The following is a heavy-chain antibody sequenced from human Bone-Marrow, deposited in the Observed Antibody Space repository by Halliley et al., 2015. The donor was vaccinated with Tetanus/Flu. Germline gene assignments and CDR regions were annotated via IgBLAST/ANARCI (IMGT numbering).Heavy chain of an antibody. J-gene: IGHJ4*02. V-gene: IGHV3-21*01. CDR2: ISGSGSNI. CDR3: TRERELYFDY. D-gene: IGHD1-7*01. Sequence: LEWVSSISGSGSNIYSADSVKGRFTISRDNAKNSLFLQMDSLRPEDTAVYYCTRERELYFDYWGQGSLVTVSS.